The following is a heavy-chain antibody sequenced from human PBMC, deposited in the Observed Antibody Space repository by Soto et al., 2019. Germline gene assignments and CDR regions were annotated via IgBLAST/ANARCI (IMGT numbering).Heavy chain of an antibody. V-gene: IGHV3-11*01. CDR3: ARDQNYDVWSGQFYYYGLDV. CDR2: ITNSGSTI. Sequence: QVQLVESGGGLVKPGGSLRLSCAASGFTFSDYYMNWIRQAPGKGLEWVSYITNSGSTIHYADSVKGRFTISRDNAKNSLYLHMNSLRAEDTAVYYCARDQNYDVWSGQFYYYGLDVWGQGTTVTVSS. D-gene: IGHD3-3*01. J-gene: IGHJ6*02. CDR1: GFTFSDYY.